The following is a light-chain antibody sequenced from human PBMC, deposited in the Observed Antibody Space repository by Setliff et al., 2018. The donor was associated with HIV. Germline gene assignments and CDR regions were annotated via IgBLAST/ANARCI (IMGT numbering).Light chain of an antibody. CDR2: DVS. V-gene: IGLV2-14*01. CDR1: SSDVGGYNY. CDR3: SSYTSSREV. J-gene: IGLJ1*01. Sequence: QSALTQPASVSGSPGQSITISCTGTSSDVGGYNYVSWYQQHPGKAPKLMIYDVSKRPSGVSNRLSGSKSGNTASLTISGLQAEDEADYYCSSYTSSREVFGTGTKVTVL.